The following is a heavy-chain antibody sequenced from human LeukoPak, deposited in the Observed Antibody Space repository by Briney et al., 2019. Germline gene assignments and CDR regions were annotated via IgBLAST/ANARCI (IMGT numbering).Heavy chain of an antibody. CDR1: GFTVNNNY. Sequence: PGGSLRLSCAASGFTVNNNYMSWVRQAPGKGLERVAVISYDGSNKYYGDSVKGRFTISRDIFENTLFLQMNSLRVEDTAVYYCAKDQGTVYGAGNEGMDVWGQGTTVTVSS. V-gene: IGHV3-30*18. D-gene: IGHD3-10*01. CDR3: AKDQGTVYGAGNEGMDV. CDR2: ISYDGSNK. J-gene: IGHJ6*02.